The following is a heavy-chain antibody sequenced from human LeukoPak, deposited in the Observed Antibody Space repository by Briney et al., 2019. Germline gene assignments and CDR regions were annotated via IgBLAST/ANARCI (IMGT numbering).Heavy chain of an antibody. CDR1: GLTFSSYA. CDR3: AKSKGAMVREIIIAPFDY. D-gene: IGHD3-10*01. CDR2: VIGRGVNT. J-gene: IGHJ4*02. Sequence: PGWSLRLSWAASGLTFSSYAMSWVRQAPGKGLEWVSAVIGRGVNTYYPDSVQGRFTSSRDNSKNTVYLQMNSLRAEDTAVYYCAKSKGAMVREIIIAPFDYWGQGTLVTVSS. V-gene: IGHV3-23*01.